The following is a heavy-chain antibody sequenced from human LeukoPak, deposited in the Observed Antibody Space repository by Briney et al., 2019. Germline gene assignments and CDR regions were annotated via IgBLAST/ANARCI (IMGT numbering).Heavy chain of an antibody. CDR3: ARVVAAAVTYYYYYYYMDV. Sequence: SETLSLTCTVSGGSISSYYWSWIRQPPGKGLEWIGEINHSGSTNYNPSLKSRVTISVDTSKNQFSLKLSSVTAADTAVYYCARVVAAAVTYYYYYYYMDVWGKGTTVTVSS. CDR2: INHSGST. CDR1: GGSISSYY. V-gene: IGHV4-34*01. D-gene: IGHD6-13*01. J-gene: IGHJ6*03.